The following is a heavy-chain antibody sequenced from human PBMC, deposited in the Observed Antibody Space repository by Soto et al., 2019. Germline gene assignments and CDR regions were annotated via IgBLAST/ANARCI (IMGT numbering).Heavy chain of an antibody. V-gene: IGHV4-31*03. D-gene: IGHD3-22*01. Sequence: QVQLQESGPGLVKPSETLSLTCTVSRGSISSCGFYWSWIRQSPGKGLEWIGFIYANGNSYYNPSLKSRANISLDTSKNKFSLKISSVTVADTAVYYCAIDWRTSGYYLDYWGQGTPVTVSP. CDR2: IYANGNS. CDR3: AIDWRTSGYYLDY. CDR1: RGSISSCGFY. J-gene: IGHJ4*02.